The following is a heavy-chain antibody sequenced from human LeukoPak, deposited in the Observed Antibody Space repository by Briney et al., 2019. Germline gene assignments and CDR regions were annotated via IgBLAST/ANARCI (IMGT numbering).Heavy chain of an antibody. J-gene: IGHJ6*02. V-gene: IGHV3-48*03. D-gene: IGHD4-17*01. CDR3: ARDRAPDNDYGDYDYYYGMDV. CDR2: INSSGSTI. Sequence: GSLRLSCAASGFTFSSYEMNWVRQAPGKGREWVSYINSSGSTIYYADSVKGRVTISRDNAKNSLYLQMNSLRAEDTAVYYCARDRAPDNDYGDYDYYYGMDVWGQGTTVTVSS. CDR1: GFTFSSYE.